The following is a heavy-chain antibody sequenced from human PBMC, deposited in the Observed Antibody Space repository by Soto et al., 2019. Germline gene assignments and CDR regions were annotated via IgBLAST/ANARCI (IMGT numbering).Heavy chain of an antibody. CDR3: ARHPDISAAGSQDWFDP. Sequence: GESLKISCTGSGYNFTTYWISWVRQMPGKGLEWVGRIDPSDSYTNFNPSFQGHVSLSADKSINTAYLQWSSLKASDTAMYYCARHPDISAAGSQDWFDPWGQGTLVTVSS. V-gene: IGHV5-10-1*01. D-gene: IGHD6-13*01. CDR2: IDPSDSYT. CDR1: GYNFTTYW. J-gene: IGHJ5*02.